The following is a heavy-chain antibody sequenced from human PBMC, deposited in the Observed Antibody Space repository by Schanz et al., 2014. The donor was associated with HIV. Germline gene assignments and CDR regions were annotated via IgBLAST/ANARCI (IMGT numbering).Heavy chain of an antibody. Sequence: QLLESGGGLVQPGGLLRLSCAASGFTFSGFAMSWVRQTPGKGREWVANIKEDGSEKYHADSVKGRFTISRDNAKNSLFLQMESLRAEDTAVYYCARDGGEVWGQGTTVTVSS. CDR3: ARDGGEV. V-gene: IGHV3-7*01. D-gene: IGHD3-16*01. J-gene: IGHJ6*02. CDR1: GFTFSGFA. CDR2: IKEDGSEK.